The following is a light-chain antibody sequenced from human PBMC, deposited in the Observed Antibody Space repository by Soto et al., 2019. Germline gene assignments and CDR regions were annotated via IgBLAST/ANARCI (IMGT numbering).Light chain of an antibody. CDR3: QQYYSSPFT. J-gene: IGKJ3*01. CDR2: WAS. CDR1: QGVLYSSNNKNY. Sequence: DIVMTQSPDSLAVSLGERATINCKSSQGVLYSSNNKNYLAWYQQKPGQPPKLLIYWASTRESGVPDRFSGSGSETDFTLTISSLQAEDVAVYYCQQYYSSPFTFGPGTKVDIK. V-gene: IGKV4-1*01.